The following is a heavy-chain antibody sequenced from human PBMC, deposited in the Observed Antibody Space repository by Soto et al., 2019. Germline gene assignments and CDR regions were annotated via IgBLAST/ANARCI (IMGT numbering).Heavy chain of an antibody. Sequence: QVTLKESGPVLVKPTETLTLTCTVSGFSLSNDRMGVSWIRQPPGKALEWLAHIFSNDEKSYSTSLKSRLTISKDTSKSQVVLTMTNMDPVDTATYYCARTRDYDILTGYQFYWYFDLWGRGTLVTVSS. D-gene: IGHD3-9*01. V-gene: IGHV2-26*01. CDR1: GFSLSNDRMG. CDR3: ARTRDYDILTGYQFYWYFDL. CDR2: IFSNDEK. J-gene: IGHJ2*01.